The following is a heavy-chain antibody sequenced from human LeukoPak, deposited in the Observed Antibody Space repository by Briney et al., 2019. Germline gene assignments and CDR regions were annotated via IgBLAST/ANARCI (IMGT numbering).Heavy chain of an antibody. CDR2: ISYDGSNK. D-gene: IGHD1-26*01. V-gene: IGHV3-30*18. Sequence: GGSLRLSCAASGFTFSSYGMHWVPQAPGKGLEWVAVISYDGSNKYYADSVKGRFTISRDNSKNTLYLQMNSLRAEDTAVYYCAKEQGSEVGATSFDYWGQGTLVTVSS. J-gene: IGHJ4*02. CDR1: GFTFSSYG. CDR3: AKEQGSEVGATSFDY.